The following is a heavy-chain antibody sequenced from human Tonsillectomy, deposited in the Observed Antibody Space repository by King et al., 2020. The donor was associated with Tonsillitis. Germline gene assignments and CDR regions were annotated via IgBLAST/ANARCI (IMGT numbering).Heavy chain of an antibody. Sequence: VQLVESGAEMKKPGASVKVSCKASGYTFMNYYMHWVRQAPGQGLEWLGIINPRDTSTYYAQKFQGRVTMTRDTSTSTVYMELSSLRSEDTAVYYCAREGFSGYQRYSWFDPWGQGTLVTASS. CDR1: GYTFMNYY. J-gene: IGHJ5*02. CDR3: AREGFSGYQRYSWFDP. CDR2: INPRDTST. D-gene: IGHD3-22*01. V-gene: IGHV1-46*01.